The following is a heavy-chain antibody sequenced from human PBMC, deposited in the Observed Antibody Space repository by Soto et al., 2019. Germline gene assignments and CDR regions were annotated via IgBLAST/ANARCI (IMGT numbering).Heavy chain of an antibody. D-gene: IGHD2-2*03. CDR2: VYSNDKT. CDR1: VDSVRSVSSS. J-gene: IGHJ6*02. Sequence: PSEPLSLTCIAFVDSVRSVSSSWGLARRPPDKGLEWIATVYSNDKTYYNPSLLSRVTISVDTSKNEFSLRLNSVTAADTAVYYCARLNGYCVSTKCHGYYGVDVWGQGTTVTVS. CDR3: ARLNGYCVSTKCHGYYGVDV. V-gene: IGHV4-39*01.